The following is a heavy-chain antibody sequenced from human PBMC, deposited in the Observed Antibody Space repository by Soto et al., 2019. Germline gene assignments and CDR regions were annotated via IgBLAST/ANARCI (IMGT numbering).Heavy chain of an antibody. Sequence: SETLSLTCTVSGGSLSSYYWSWIRQSPGKGLEWIAYIYYSGNTNYNPSLKSRVTISVDTSKNQISLKLSSVTATDTAVYYCARHGSYSNRLYAFDVWGQGTMVT. V-gene: IGHV4-59*08. J-gene: IGHJ3*01. D-gene: IGHD4-4*01. CDR2: IYYSGNT. CDR1: GGSLSSYY. CDR3: ARHGSYSNRLYAFDV.